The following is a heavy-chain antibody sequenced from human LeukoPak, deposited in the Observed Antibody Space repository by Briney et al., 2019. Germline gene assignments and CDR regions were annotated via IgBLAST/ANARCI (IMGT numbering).Heavy chain of an antibody. V-gene: IGHV1-18*01. CDR3: ARCSAFDSSVCGDY. Sequence: ASVKVSCKASDYTFTSYGISWVRQAPGQGLEWMGWISAYNGNTNYAQKLQGRVTMTTDTSTSTAYMELRSLRSDDTAVYYCARCSAFDSSVCGDYWGQGTLVTVSS. D-gene: IGHD3-22*01. J-gene: IGHJ4*02. CDR1: DYTFTSYG. CDR2: ISAYNGNT.